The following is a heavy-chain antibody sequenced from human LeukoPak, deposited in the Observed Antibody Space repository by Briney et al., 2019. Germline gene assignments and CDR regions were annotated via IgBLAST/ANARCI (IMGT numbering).Heavy chain of an antibody. Sequence: ASVKVSCKASGYTFTSYAMHWVRQAPGQRLEWMGWINAGNGNTKYSQKFQGRVTITRDTSASTAYMELSSLRSEDTAVYYCAGDGDVLWKQESRTQLGLYYFDYWGQGTLVTVSS. CDR3: AGDGDVLWKQESRTQLGLYYFDY. CDR1: GYTFTSYA. V-gene: IGHV1-3*01. D-gene: IGHD5-18*01. CDR2: INAGNGNT. J-gene: IGHJ4*02.